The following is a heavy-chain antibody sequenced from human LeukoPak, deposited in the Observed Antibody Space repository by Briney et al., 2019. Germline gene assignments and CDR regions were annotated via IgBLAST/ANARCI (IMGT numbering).Heavy chain of an antibody. CDR3: ARDGLWLDAFDI. CDR2: ISYDGSNK. J-gene: IGHJ3*02. V-gene: IGHV3-30*04. D-gene: IGHD3/OR15-3a*01. CDR1: GFTFSSYA. Sequence: PGGSLRLSCAASGFTFSSYAMHWVRQAPGKGLEWVAVISYDGSNKYYADSVKGRFTISRDNSKNSLYLQMNSLRAEDTAVYYCARDGLWLDAFDIWGQGTMVTVSS.